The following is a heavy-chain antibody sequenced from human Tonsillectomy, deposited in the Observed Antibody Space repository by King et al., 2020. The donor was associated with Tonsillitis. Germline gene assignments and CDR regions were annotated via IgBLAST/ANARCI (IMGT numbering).Heavy chain of an antibody. CDR3: ASGPCSSTSCYRDAFDI. V-gene: IGHV3-30*04. CDR1: GFTFSSYA. CDR2: ISYDGSNK. J-gene: IGHJ3*02. D-gene: IGHD2-2*01. Sequence: QLVQSGGGVVQPGRSLRLSCAASGFTFSSYAMHWVRQAPGKGLEWVAVISYDGSNKYYADSVKGRFTISRDNSKNTLYLQMNSLRAEDTAVYYCASGPCSSTSCYRDAFDIWGQGTMVTVSS.